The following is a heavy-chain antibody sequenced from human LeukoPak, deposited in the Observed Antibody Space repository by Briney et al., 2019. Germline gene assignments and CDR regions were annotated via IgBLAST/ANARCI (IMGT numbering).Heavy chain of an antibody. CDR1: GGSTSSYY. V-gene: IGHV4-59*01. CDR3: ARGRAATPFDY. D-gene: IGHD1-26*01. CDR2: INYSGST. Sequence: SETLPLTCTVPGGSTSSYYWNWIRQPPGKGLEWIGYINYSGSTKHKPSLKSRVTISVDTSKNQFSLKLSSVTAADTAVYCCARGRAATPFDYWGQGTLVTVSS. J-gene: IGHJ4*02.